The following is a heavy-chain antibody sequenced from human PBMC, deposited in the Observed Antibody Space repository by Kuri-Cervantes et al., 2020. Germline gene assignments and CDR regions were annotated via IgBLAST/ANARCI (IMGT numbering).Heavy chain of an antibody. Sequence: SETLSLTCNVSGVSINNDYWSWIRQPPGKGLEWIAYIYYTGSTNYNPSLKSRVTISVDKSKNQFSLKLSSVTAADTAVYYCAREASGALDSWGQGTLVTVSS. D-gene: IGHD5-12*01. CDR3: AREASGALDS. V-gene: IGHV4-59*12. CDR2: IYYTGST. CDR1: GVSINNDY. J-gene: IGHJ5*01.